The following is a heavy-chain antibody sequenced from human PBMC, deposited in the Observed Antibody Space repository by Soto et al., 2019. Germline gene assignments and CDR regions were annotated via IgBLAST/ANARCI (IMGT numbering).Heavy chain of an antibody. D-gene: IGHD3-22*01. CDR3: ARGSFDSIGYYNFDY. Sequence: QVQLVESGGGVVQPGGSLRLSCAASGFSFSSYAMHWVRQAPGKGLEWVGVIWFSGTTTIYADSVKGRFIISRDYSKTTLYLQAESLRGDDTAVYYCARGSFDSIGYYNFDYWGQGTLVTVSS. CDR2: IWFSGTTT. CDR1: GFSFSSYA. J-gene: IGHJ4*02. V-gene: IGHV3-33*01.